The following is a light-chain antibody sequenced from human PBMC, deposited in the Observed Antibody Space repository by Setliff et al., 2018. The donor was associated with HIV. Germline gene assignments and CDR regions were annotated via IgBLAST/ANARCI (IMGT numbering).Light chain of an antibody. Sequence: QSALIQPPSVSGSPGQSVTISCTGTSSDVGSYDYVSWYQQHPGKAPKLMIYDVSKRPSGVSNRFSGSKSGNTASLTISGLQAEDKADYYCSSYTSSSTYVFGTGTKVTVL. CDR1: SSDVGSYDY. CDR3: SSYTSSSTYV. V-gene: IGLV2-14*01. CDR2: DVS. J-gene: IGLJ1*01.